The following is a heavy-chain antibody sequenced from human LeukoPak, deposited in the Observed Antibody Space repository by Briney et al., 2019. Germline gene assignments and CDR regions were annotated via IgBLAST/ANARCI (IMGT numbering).Heavy chain of an antibody. CDR3: AKDKVGYCSSTSCYAGFDY. D-gene: IGHD2-2*01. CDR2: ISGSGGST. Sequence: GGSLRLSCAASGFTFSSYAMNWVHQAPGKGLEWVSAISGSGGSTYYADSVRGRLTISRDNSKNTLYLQMNSLRAEDTAVYYCAKDKVGYCSSTSCYAGFDYWGQGTLVTVSS. V-gene: IGHV3-23*01. J-gene: IGHJ4*02. CDR1: GFTFSSYA.